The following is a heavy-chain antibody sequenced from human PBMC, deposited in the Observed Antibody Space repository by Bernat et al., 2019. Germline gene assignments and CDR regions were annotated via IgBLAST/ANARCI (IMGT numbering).Heavy chain of an antibody. CDR3: ARDRRDYYYYYGMDV. J-gene: IGHJ6*02. V-gene: IGHV3-30-3*01. Sequence: QVQLVESGGGVVQPGRSLRLSCAASGFTFSIYAMHWVRQAPGKGLEWVAVISYDGSNKYYADSVKGRFTISRDNSKNTLYLQMNSLRAEDTAVYYCARDRRDYYYYYGMDVWGQGTTVTVSS. CDR2: ISYDGSNK. CDR1: GFTFSIYA.